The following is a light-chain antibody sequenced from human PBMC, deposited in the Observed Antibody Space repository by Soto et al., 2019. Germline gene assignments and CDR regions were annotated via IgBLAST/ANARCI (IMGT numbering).Light chain of an antibody. J-gene: IGKJ1*01. CDR1: QSISSW. CDR2: DAS. Sequence: DIQMTQSPSTLSASVGDRVTITCRASQSISSWLAWYQQKPGKAPKLLIYDASSLESGVPSRSSGSGSGTEFTLTISSLQPDDFATYYCQQYNSYSGTFGQGTKVDIK. V-gene: IGKV1-5*01. CDR3: QQYNSYSGT.